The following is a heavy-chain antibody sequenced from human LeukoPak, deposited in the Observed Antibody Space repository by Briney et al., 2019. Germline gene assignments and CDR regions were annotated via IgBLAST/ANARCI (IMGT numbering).Heavy chain of an antibody. CDR1: GFTFSSYG. D-gene: IGHD5-18*01. J-gene: IGHJ3*02. CDR2: ISDSGTRT. V-gene: IGHV3-23*01. CDR3: AKSNGYGLIDI. Sequence: PGGTLRLSCAASGFTFSSYGMTGVRQAPGKGREWVAAISDSGTRTFYVDSVKGRFTISRDNSKNTLYLQMNSLRAEDTAVYYCAKSNGYGLIDIWGQGTMVTVSS.